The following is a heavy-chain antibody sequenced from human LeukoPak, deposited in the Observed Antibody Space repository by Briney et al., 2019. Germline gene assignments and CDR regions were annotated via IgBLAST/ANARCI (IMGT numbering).Heavy chain of an antibody. J-gene: IGHJ3*02. Sequence: GGSLRLSCAASGFTFSSYAMSWVRQAPGKGLEWVSAISGSGGSTYYADSVKGRFTISRDNSKNTLYLQMNSLRAEDTAVYYCASSKYSSGWYAGLPYAFDIWGQGTMVTVSS. D-gene: IGHD6-19*01. CDR1: GFTFSSYA. V-gene: IGHV3-23*01. CDR3: ASSKYSSGWYAGLPYAFDI. CDR2: ISGSGGST.